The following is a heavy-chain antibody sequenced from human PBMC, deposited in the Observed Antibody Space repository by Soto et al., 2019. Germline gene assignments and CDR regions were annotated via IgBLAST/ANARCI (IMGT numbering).Heavy chain of an antibody. Sequence: QVQLVESGGGVVQPGGSLRLSCVASGISFSNSAIHWVRQAPGKGLQWVAVVSYDVSHKYYADSVKGRFTISRDNSENTVSLQMNRLRAEDSAIYDCARQSTGAVSDDNYYYYGLDVWGQGTTVTVSS. J-gene: IGHJ6*02. CDR2: VSYDVSHK. D-gene: IGHD3-10*01. V-gene: IGHV3-30-3*01. CDR3: ARQSTGAVSDDNYYYYGLDV. CDR1: GISFSNSA.